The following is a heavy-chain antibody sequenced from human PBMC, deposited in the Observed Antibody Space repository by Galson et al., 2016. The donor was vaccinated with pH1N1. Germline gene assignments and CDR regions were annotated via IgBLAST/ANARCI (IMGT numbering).Heavy chain of an antibody. Sequence: SLRLSCAASGFIFNTYSMNWVRQAPGKGLEWVSVINAAGDITNYADSLKGRFTISRDSSKNTLYLQISDVRAEDTAIYFCAKDERQGTVRGAFDVWGQGTMVTVSS. CDR3: AKDERQGTVRGAFDV. D-gene: IGHD3/OR15-3a*01. V-gene: IGHV3-23*01. CDR1: GFIFNTYS. CDR2: INAAGDIT. J-gene: IGHJ3*01.